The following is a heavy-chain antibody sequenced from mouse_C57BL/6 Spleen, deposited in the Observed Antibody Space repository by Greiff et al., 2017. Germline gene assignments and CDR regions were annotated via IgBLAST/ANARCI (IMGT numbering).Heavy chain of an antibody. V-gene: IGHV3-6*01. CDR3: AREDIYYYGSSYGY. Sequence: EVKLMESGPGLVKPSQSLSLTCSVTGYSITSGYYWNWIRQFPGNKLEWMGYISYDGSNNYNPSLKNRISITRDTSKNQFFLKLNSVTTEDTATYYCAREDIYYYGSSYGYWGQGTTLTVSS. CDR1: GYSITSGYY. CDR2: ISYDGSN. J-gene: IGHJ2*01. D-gene: IGHD1-1*01.